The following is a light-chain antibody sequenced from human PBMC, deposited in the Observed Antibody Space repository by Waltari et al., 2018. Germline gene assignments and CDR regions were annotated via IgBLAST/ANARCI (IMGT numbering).Light chain of an antibody. J-gene: IGLJ2*01. CDR1: SSDIGGYNY. Sequence: QSALTQPASVSGSPGQSITISCTGTSSDIGGYNYVSWYQQGPGKAPKLMIYYVSSPPSGVSSRFSGSKSGNPASLTSSGLQAEDEADYFCSSYMDSSTLELFGGGTSLTVL. CDR3: SSYMDSSTLEL. V-gene: IGLV2-14*03. CDR2: YVS.